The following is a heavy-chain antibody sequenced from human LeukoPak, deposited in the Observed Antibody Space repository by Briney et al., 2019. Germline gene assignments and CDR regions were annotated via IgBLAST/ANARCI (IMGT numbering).Heavy chain of an antibody. D-gene: IGHD2-2*01. Sequence: GGSLRLSYAASGFTFSTYYMTWVRQAPGKGLEWVAGIKQDGSENYYVDSVKGRFTISRDNSKNSLYLQMNSLRAEDTAVYFCARERFCTSTTCYVGAPFDYWGQGTLVTVSS. V-gene: IGHV3-7*01. CDR3: ARERFCTSTTCYVGAPFDY. CDR2: IKQDGSEN. J-gene: IGHJ4*02. CDR1: GFTFSTYY.